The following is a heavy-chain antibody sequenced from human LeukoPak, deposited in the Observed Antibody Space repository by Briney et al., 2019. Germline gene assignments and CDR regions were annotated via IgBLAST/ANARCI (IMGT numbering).Heavy chain of an antibody. CDR2: IYTSGST. J-gene: IGHJ6*04. CDR3: ARHPTIRFLEWLLDV. D-gene: IGHD3-3*01. CDR1: GGSISSYY. V-gene: IGHV4-4*09. Sequence: PSETLSLTCTVSGGSISSYYWSWIRQPPGKGLEWIGYIYTSGSTNYNPSLKSRVAISVDTSKNQFSLKLSSVTAADTAVYYCARHPTIRFLEWLLDVWGKGTTVTVSS.